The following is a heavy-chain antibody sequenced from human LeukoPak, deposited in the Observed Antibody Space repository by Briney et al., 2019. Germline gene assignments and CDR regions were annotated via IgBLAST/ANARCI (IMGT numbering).Heavy chain of an antibody. CDR3: ARTPGDGYRGGWSPWDY. D-gene: IGHD6-19*01. J-gene: IGHJ4*02. Sequence: PSETLSLTCAVYGGSFSGYYWSWIRQPPVKGLEWIGEINHSGSTNYNPSLKSRVTISVDTSKNQFSLKLSSVTAADTAVYYCARTPGDGYRGGWSPWDYWGQGTLVIVSS. CDR2: INHSGST. CDR1: GGSFSGYY. V-gene: IGHV4-34*01.